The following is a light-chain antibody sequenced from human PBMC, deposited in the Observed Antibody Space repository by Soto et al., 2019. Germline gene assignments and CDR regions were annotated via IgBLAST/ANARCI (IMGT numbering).Light chain of an antibody. CDR1: QSVSSN. Sequence: EIVMTQSPATLSVSPGERATLSCRASQSVSSNLAWYQQKPGQAPRLLIYGASTRATGIPARFSGSGSGTEFTLTISSLQSEDFAFYYCQQYNNWPPGLFTFGPGTKVDIK. V-gene: IGKV3-15*01. CDR2: GAS. CDR3: QQYNNWPPGLFT. J-gene: IGKJ3*01.